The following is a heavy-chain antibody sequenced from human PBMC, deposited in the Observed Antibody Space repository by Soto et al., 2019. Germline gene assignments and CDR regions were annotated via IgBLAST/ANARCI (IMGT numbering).Heavy chain of an antibody. CDR1: LFTVSSNY. Sequence: GSLILSFSSSLFTVSSNYMSWVRQAPGKGLEWVSVIYIVGSTYYADSVKGRFTISRHNSKNTLYLQMNSLRAEDTAVYYCARVWADTAMDSPFFDYWGQGTLVTVS. CDR2: IYIVGST. CDR3: ARVWADTAMDSPFFDY. V-gene: IGHV3-53*04. D-gene: IGHD5-18*01. J-gene: IGHJ4*02.